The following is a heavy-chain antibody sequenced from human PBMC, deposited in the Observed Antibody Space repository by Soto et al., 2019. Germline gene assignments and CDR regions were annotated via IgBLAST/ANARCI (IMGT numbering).Heavy chain of an antibody. V-gene: IGHV4-34*01. CDR3: ARGFRGMVRGVNHYWFDP. J-gene: IGHJ5*02. D-gene: IGHD3-10*01. CDR1: GVSFSGYY. Sequence: SEALSLTCAVYGVSFSGYYWSWIRQPPGKGLEWIGEINHSGSTNYNPSLKSRVTISVDTSKNQFSLKLSSVTAADTAVYYCARGFRGMVRGVNHYWFDPWGQGTLVT. CDR2: INHSGST.